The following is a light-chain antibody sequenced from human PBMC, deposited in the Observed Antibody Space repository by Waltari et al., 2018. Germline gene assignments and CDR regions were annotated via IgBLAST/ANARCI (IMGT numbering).Light chain of an antibody. CDR1: SSAVGHYNL. Sequence: QSALTQPASVSGSPGQSTTIPCTGTSSAVGHYNLISWYQHYPDTAPKLMIYEVSKRPSGVSSRFSGSKSGNTASLTISGLQAEDEAEYYCCSYAGYTSLLFGGGTKLTVL. J-gene: IGLJ2*01. CDR3: CSYAGYTSLL. V-gene: IGLV2-23*02. CDR2: EVS.